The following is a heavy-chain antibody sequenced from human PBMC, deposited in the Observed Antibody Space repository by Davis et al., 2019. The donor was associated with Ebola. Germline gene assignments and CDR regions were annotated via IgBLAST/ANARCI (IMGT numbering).Heavy chain of an antibody. V-gene: IGHV1-3*01. CDR1: GYTFTSYA. D-gene: IGHD6-19*01. CDR2: INAGNGNT. Sequence: ASVKVSCKASGYTFTSYAMHWVRQAPGQRLEWMGWINAGNGNTKYSQKFQGRVTITRDTSTSTAYMELSSLRSEDTAVYYCARAAFGYNSGWYADYWGQGTLVTVSS. J-gene: IGHJ4*02. CDR3: ARAAFGYNSGWYADY.